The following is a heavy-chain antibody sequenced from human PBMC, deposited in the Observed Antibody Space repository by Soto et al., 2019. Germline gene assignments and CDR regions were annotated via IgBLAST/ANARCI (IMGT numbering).Heavy chain of an antibody. D-gene: IGHD6-19*01. J-gene: IGHJ3*02. Sequence: QVQLVQSGAEVKKPGSSVKVSCKASGGTFSSYTISWVRQAPGQGLEWMGRIIPILGIANYAQKFQGRVTITADKYTSTAYMERSSRRSDDTAVYYCATPGGSGCSLDAFDIWGQGTMVTVSS. CDR3: ATPGGSGCSLDAFDI. CDR2: IIPILGIA. V-gene: IGHV1-69*02. CDR1: GGTFSSYT.